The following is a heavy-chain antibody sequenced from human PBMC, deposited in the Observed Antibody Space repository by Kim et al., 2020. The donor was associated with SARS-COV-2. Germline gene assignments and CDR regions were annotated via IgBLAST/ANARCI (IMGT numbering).Heavy chain of an antibody. D-gene: IGHD6-19*01. Sequence: YAVSVKSRITINPDKSKNQFSLQLNSVTPEDTAGYYCARDLIAVAGTVDYWGQGTLVTVSS. V-gene: IGHV6-1*01. CDR3: ARDLIAVAGTVDY. J-gene: IGHJ4*02.